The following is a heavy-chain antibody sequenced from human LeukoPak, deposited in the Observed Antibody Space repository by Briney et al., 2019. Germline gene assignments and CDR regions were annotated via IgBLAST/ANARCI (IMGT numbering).Heavy chain of an antibody. CDR2: IGCSGGTT. CDR3: AKGYCASTTCYARFEN. V-gene: IGHV3-23*01. CDR1: GFIFSSYA. Sequence: PGGSLRLSCAASGFIFSSYAMSCVRQAPGKGLEWGSSIGCSGGTTFYADSVKGRFTISRDNSKNTLYLQMSSLRAEDTAVYYCAKGYCASTTCYARFENWGQGTLVTVSS. D-gene: IGHD2-2*01. J-gene: IGHJ4*02.